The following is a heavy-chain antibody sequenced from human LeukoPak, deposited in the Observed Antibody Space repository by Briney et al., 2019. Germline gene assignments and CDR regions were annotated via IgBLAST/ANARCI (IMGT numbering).Heavy chain of an antibody. CDR3: ARGLELRGVVAYLDY. CDR2: INHSGST. J-gene: IGHJ4*02. CDR1: GGSFSGYY. D-gene: IGHD1-7*01. V-gene: IGHV4-34*01. Sequence: SETLSLTCAVYGGSFSGYYWSWIRQPPGKGLEWIGEINHSGSTNYNPSLKSRVTISVDTSKNQFSLKLSSVTAADTAVYYCARGLELRGVVAYLDYWGQGTLVTVSS.